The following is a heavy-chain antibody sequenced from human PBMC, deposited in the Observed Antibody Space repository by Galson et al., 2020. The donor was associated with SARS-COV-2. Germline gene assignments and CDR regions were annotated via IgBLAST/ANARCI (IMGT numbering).Heavy chain of an antibody. CDR2: ISSSSTTI. J-gene: IGHJ4*02. V-gene: IGHV3-48*04. Sequence: GGSLRLSCAASGFTFSSYDMNWVRQAPGKGLEWVSYISSSSTTIYYADSVQGLFTISRDNAKNSLYLQMNSLRAEDTAVYYCAIGLTTVVPYWGQGILVTVSS. D-gene: IGHD3-22*01. CDR3: AIGLTTVVPY. CDR1: GFTFSSYD.